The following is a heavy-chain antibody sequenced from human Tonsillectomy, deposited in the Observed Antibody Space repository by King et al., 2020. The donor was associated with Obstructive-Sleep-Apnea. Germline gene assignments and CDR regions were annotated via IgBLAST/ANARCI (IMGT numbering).Heavy chain of an antibody. CDR2: FDSEDGES. V-gene: IGHV1-24*01. J-gene: IGHJ4*02. Sequence: QLVQSGAEVKKPGASVKVSCKVSGYTLIELSMHWVRQAPGKGLEWMGGFDSEDGESIYAQKFQGRVTVTEDTSTNTAYMELSSLRSEDTAVYYCATLPLYGDFLDYWGQGTLVVVSS. CDR3: ATLPLYGDFLDY. CDR1: GYTLIELS. D-gene: IGHD4-17*01.